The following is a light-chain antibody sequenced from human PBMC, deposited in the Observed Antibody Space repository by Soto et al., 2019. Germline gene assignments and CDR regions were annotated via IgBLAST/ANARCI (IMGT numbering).Light chain of an antibody. J-gene: IGLJ1*01. CDR2: EVS. CDR3: SSYAGSNNYV. Sequence: QSALTQPPSASGSPGQSVTISCTGTSSDLSDYNYVSWYQQHPGKVPKLMIYEVSKRPSGVPDRFSGSKSGNTASLTVSGLQADDEADYYCSSYAGSNNYVFGTGTKLTVL. CDR1: SSDLSDYNY. V-gene: IGLV2-8*01.